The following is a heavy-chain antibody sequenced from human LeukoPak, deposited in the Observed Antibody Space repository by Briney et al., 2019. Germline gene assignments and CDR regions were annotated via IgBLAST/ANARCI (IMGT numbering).Heavy chain of an antibody. Sequence: PSETLSLTCTVSGGSISNNYWSWIRQPAGKGLEWIGRIYGSGTITYNPSLKSRVSMSVDTSRNQFSLNLRYVTAADTAVYYCARDSGTTGEVKFDPWGQGALVTVPS. V-gene: IGHV4-4*07. CDR2: IYGSGTI. CDR1: GGSISNNY. D-gene: IGHD3-10*01. J-gene: IGHJ5*02. CDR3: ARDSGTTGEVKFDP.